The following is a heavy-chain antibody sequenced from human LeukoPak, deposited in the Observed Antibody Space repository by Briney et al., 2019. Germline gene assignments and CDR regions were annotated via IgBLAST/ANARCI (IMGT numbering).Heavy chain of an antibody. J-gene: IGHJ4*02. CDR1: GGSFSGYY. Sequence: SETLSLTCAVYGGSFSGYYWSWIRQPPGKGLEWIGEIYHSGSTNYNPSLKSRVTISLDKSKNQFSLKLSSVTAADTAVYYCARQKYCSGGSCYSGSFDYWGQGTLVTVSS. D-gene: IGHD2-15*01. CDR2: IYHSGST. CDR3: ARQKYCSGGSCYSGSFDY. V-gene: IGHV4-34*01.